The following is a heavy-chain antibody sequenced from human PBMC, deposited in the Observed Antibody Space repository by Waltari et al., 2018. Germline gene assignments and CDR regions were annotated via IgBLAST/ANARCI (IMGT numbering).Heavy chain of an antibody. J-gene: IGHJ4*02. CDR3: MLLHVVVIAIPPFDY. V-gene: IGHV3-30*01. D-gene: IGHD2-21*01. Sequence: QVQLVESGGGVVQPGRSLRLSCAASGFTFSSYAMHRVRQAPGKGLEWVAVISYDGSNKYYADSVKGRFTISRDNSKNTLYLQMNSLRAEDTAVYYCMLLHVVVIAIPPFDYWGQGTLVTVSS. CDR2: ISYDGSNK. CDR1: GFTFSSYA.